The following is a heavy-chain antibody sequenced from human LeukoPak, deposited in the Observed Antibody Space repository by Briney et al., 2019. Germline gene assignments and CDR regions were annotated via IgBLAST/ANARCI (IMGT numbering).Heavy chain of an antibody. CDR1: GYTFTGYY. J-gene: IGHJ4*02. Sequence: ASVKVSCKASGYTFTGYYMHWVRQAPGQGLEWMGWINPNSGGTNYAQKFQGRVTMTRDTSISTAYMELSRLRPDDTAVYYYARVRGTRLQLRYYFDYWGQGTPVTVSS. CDR3: ARVRGTRLQLRYYFDY. D-gene: IGHD1-1*01. CDR2: INPNSGGT. V-gene: IGHV1-2*02.